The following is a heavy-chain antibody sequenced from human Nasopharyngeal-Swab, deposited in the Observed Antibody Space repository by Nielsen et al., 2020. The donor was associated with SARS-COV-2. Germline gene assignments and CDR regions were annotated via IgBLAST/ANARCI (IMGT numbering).Heavy chain of an antibody. Sequence: SETLSLTCAVSGGSISSSNWWSWVRQPPGKGLEWIGEIYHSGSTNYNPSLKSRVTISVDKSKNQFPLKLSSVTAADTAVYYCARVSPGSSWYPYYFDYWGQGTLVTVSS. CDR1: GGSISSSNW. V-gene: IGHV4-4*02. D-gene: IGHD6-13*01. J-gene: IGHJ4*02. CDR2: IYHSGST. CDR3: ARVSPGSSWYPYYFDY.